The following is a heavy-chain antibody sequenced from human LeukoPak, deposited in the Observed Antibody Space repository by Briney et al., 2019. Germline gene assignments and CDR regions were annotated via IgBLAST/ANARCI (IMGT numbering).Heavy chain of an antibody. V-gene: IGHV4-39*07. Sequence: SETLSLTCTVSGGSISSSSYYWGWIRQPPGKGLEWIGSIYYSGSTYYNPSLKSRVTISVDTSKNQFSLKLSSVTAADTAVYYCARVPLDGGYYDSSGSFGYWGQGTLVTVSS. CDR3: ARVPLDGGYYDSSGSFGY. D-gene: IGHD3-22*01. J-gene: IGHJ4*02. CDR1: GGSISSSSYY. CDR2: IYYSGST.